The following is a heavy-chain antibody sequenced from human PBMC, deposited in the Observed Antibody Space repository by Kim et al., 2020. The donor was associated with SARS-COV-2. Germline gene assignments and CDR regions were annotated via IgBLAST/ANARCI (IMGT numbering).Heavy chain of an antibody. CDR1: GGSFSGNY. V-gene: IGHV4-34*01. D-gene: IGHD3-10*01. Sequence: SETLSLTCAVYGGSFSGNYWSWIRQPPGKGLEWIGEINHSGSTNYNPSLKSRVTISVDTSKNQFSLKLSSVTAADTAVYYCARGGYGYYGSGSYYSCPNYDGMDVWGKGTTVTVSS. CDR2: INHSGST. CDR3: ARGGYGYYGSGSYYSCPNYDGMDV. J-gene: IGHJ6*04.